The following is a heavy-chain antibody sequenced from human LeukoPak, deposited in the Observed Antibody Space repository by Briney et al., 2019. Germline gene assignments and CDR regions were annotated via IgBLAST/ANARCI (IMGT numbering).Heavy chain of an antibody. Sequence: SVKVSCKASGGTFSSYAISWVRQAPGQGLEWMGGIIPIFGTANYAQKFQGRVTITTDESTSTAYMELSSLRSEDTAVYYCAGVNEYCSGGSCYEDWFDPWGQGTLVTVSS. CDR3: AGVNEYCSGGSCYEDWFDP. J-gene: IGHJ5*02. CDR1: GGTFSSYA. CDR2: IIPIFGTA. D-gene: IGHD2-15*01. V-gene: IGHV1-69*05.